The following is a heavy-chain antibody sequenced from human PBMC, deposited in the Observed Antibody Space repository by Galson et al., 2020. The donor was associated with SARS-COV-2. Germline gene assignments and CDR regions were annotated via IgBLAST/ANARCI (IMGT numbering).Heavy chain of an antibody. J-gene: IGHJ4*02. Sequence: AGSLTLSCAASGFSFSNYWMPWVRQAPGKGLEWVSRINIDGDIISYPDSVNGRFTTSSVNAKNTLYQQMNSLRSEDTALYYCAGPLAIWGQGTLVTVSS. CDR3: AGPLAI. V-gene: IGHV3-74*01. CDR1: GFSFSNYW. CDR2: INIDGDII.